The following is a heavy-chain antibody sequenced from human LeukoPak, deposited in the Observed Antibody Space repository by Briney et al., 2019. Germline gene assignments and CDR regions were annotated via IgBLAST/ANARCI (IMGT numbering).Heavy chain of an antibody. CDR3: ARVRRAYCGGDCYQYSMDV. D-gene: IGHD2-21*01. Sequence: PSETLSLTCTVSGASISSYYWSWLRQPPGKGLEWIGDIYYGGSTNYNPSLKSRVTISVDTSKTLFSLKLSPVTAADTAVYYCARVRRAYCGGDCYQYSMDVWGQGTTVTVSS. CDR2: IYYGGST. V-gene: IGHV4-59*01. J-gene: IGHJ6*02. CDR1: GASISSYY.